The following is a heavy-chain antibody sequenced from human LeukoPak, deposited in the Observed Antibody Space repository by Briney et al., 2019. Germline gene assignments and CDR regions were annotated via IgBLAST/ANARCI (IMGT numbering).Heavy chain of an antibody. V-gene: IGHV3-21*01. CDR3: ARGDYYYDSSGYYDFDY. Sequence: PGGSLSLSCAASGFSVRTTYMSWVRQAPGKGLEWVSSISSSSSYIYYAGSVKGRFTISRDNAKNSLYLQMNSLRAEDTAVYYCARGDYYYDSSGYYDFDYWGQGTLVTVSS. D-gene: IGHD3-22*01. CDR1: GFSVRTTY. J-gene: IGHJ4*02. CDR2: ISSSSSYI.